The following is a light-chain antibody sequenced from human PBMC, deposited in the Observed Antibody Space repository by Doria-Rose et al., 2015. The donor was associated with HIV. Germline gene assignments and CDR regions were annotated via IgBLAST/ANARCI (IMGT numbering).Light chain of an antibody. CDR1: QSFSSTY. V-gene: IGKV3-20*01. Sequence: TQSPGTLSLSPGERATLSCRASQSFSSTYLAWYQQKPGQAPSLHIYDGSTRSTGIPDRFSAGGSGTDFTHTINRLEPEDFALYYCHQYGTSWTFGQGTKVEI. J-gene: IGKJ1*01. CDR2: DGS. CDR3: HQYGTSWT.